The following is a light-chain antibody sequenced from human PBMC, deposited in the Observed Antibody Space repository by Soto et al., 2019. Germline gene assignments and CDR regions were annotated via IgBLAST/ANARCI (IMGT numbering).Light chain of an antibody. CDR1: QSVSSSY. V-gene: IGKV3-20*01. J-gene: IGKJ2*01. CDR2: GAS. Sequence: EIGLTQSPGTLSLSPGERATLSCRASQSVSSSYLAWYQQKPGQAPRLLIYGASSRATGIPDRVSGSGSGTAFTLNISSLETEDFAVYYGQQYGSSPYTFGKGTKLEIK. CDR3: QQYGSSPYT.